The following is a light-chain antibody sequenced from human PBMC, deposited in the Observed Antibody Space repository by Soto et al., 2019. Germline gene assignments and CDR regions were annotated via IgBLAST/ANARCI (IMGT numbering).Light chain of an antibody. CDR1: QSVSSN. V-gene: IGKV3-15*01. J-gene: IGKJ1*01. CDR3: QQYNNWPPWT. CDR2: VAS. Sequence: EIVMTQSPATLSVSPGERATLSCRASQSVSSNLAWYQQKPGQAPRLLIDVASTRATGIPARFSGSGSGTEFTLTISSLQSEDFAVYYCQQYNNWPPWTFGQGTKVEIK.